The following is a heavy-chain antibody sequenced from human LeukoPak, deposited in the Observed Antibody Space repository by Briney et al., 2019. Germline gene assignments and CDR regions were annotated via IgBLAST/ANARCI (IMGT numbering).Heavy chain of an antibody. D-gene: IGHD1-26*01. CDR2: ISSSSSTI. CDR3: AKAGSGSYYGMESHFDY. Sequence: PGGSLRLSCAASGFTFSSYSMNWVRQAPGKGLEWVSYISSSSSTIYYADSVKGRFTISRDNAKKSLYLQMNSLRAEDTAVYYCAKAGSGSYYGMESHFDYWGQGTLVTVSS. J-gene: IGHJ4*02. CDR1: GFTFSSYS. V-gene: IGHV3-48*01.